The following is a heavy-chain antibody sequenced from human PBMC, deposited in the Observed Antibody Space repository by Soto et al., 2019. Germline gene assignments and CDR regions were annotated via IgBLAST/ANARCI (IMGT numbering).Heavy chain of an antibody. Sequence: QVQLVESGGGVVQPGRSLRLSCVASGFTFSSYDIYWVRQAPGKGLESVAVIWYDGSNKYYADSVKGRFSISRDNSKNTLYLQMTSLRAEDTAVYFCARGGWRANWYFDLWGLGTLVTVSS. CDR2: IWYDGSNK. J-gene: IGHJ2*01. CDR1: GFTFSSYD. D-gene: IGHD2-15*01. CDR3: ARGGWRANWYFDL. V-gene: IGHV3-33*01.